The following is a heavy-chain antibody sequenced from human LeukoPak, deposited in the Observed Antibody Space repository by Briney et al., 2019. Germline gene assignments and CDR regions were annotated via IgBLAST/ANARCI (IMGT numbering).Heavy chain of an antibody. J-gene: IGHJ4*02. D-gene: IGHD3-10*01. CDR1: AGSISNSSSY. Sequence: PSETLSLTCTVTAGSISNSSSYWGWIRQAPGKGLEWIGNFRLSGSTNYNPSLKSRVTISVDTSKNQFSLKLSSVTAADTAVHYCARGSPFFPFDYWGQGTLVTVSS. CDR3: ARGSPFFPFDY. CDR2: FRLSGST. V-gene: IGHV4-39*07.